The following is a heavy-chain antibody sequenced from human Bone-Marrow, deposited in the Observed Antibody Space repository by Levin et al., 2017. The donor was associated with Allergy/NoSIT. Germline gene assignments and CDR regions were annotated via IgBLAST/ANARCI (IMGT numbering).Heavy chain of an antibody. D-gene: IGHD3-10*01. CDR1: GFSFSTYT. J-gene: IGHJ6*02. Sequence: GGSLRLSCAASGFSFSTYTMHWVRQAPGKGLEWVSSIRSAGTYIHYADSVKGRFTISRDNANNSLSLEMSSLRAEDTALYYCARGGGSQKGGLDVWGQGTTVIVSS. V-gene: IGHV3-21*01. CDR3: ARGGGSQKGGLDV. CDR2: IRSAGTYI.